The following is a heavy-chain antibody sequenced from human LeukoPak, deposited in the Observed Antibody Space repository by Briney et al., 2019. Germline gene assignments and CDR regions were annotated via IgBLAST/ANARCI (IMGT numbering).Heavy chain of an antibody. CDR2: ISGSGGST. J-gene: IGHJ4*02. CDR1: GFTFSSSA. V-gene: IGHV3-23*01. D-gene: IGHD5-12*01. Sequence: GGSLRLSCAASGFTFSSSAMSWVRQAPGKGLEWVSAISGSGGSTYYADSVKGRFTISRDNSKNTLYLQMNSLRAEDTAVYYCAKDLGGDGGYYFDYWGQGTLVTVSS. CDR3: AKDLGGDGGYYFDY.